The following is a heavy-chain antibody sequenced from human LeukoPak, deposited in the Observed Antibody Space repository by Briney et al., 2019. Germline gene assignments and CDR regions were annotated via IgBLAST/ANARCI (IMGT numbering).Heavy chain of an antibody. V-gene: IGHV3-74*01. CDR2: INSDGSTT. J-gene: IGHJ4*02. Sequence: GGSLRLSCAASGFTFSSYWVHWVRQAPGKGLVWVSRINSDGSTTSYADSVKGRFTISRDNAKNTLYLQMNSLRAEDTAVYYCARDLPIAVADNFDYWGQGTLVTVSS. CDR3: ARDLPIAVADNFDY. D-gene: IGHD6-19*01. CDR1: GFTFSSYW.